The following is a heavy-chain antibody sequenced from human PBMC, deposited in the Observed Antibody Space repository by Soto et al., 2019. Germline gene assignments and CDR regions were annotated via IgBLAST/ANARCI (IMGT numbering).Heavy chain of an antibody. CDR2: IYYSGST. CDR1: GGSVSSGSYY. Sequence: SETLSLTCTVSGGSVSSGSYYWSWIRQPPGKGLEWIGYIYYSGSTNYNPSLKSRVTISVDTSKNQFSLKLSSVTAADTAVYYCARDLGYSSGWIYYFDYWGQGTLVTVSS. CDR3: ARDLGYSSGWIYYFDY. J-gene: IGHJ4*02. D-gene: IGHD6-19*01. V-gene: IGHV4-61*01.